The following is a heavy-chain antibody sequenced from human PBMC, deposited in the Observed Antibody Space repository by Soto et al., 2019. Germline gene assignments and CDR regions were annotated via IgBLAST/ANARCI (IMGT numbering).Heavy chain of an antibody. J-gene: IGHJ4*02. V-gene: IGHV3-74*01. CDR3: ASDMTGADDY. Sequence: EVHLVESGGGLVQPGGSLRLSCAASGFTFSKYWFHWVRQTPGKGLMWVSRIDPYDTGITYADSVKGRFTISRDNAKNTLYLQMNSLTAEDTAVYHCASDMTGADDYLGQGTLVTVSS. CDR1: GFTFSKYW. D-gene: IGHD3-9*01. CDR2: IDPYDTGI.